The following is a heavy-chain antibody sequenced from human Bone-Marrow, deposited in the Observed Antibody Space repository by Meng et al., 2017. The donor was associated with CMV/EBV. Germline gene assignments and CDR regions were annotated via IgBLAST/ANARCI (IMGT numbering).Heavy chain of an antibody. Sequence: ASVKVSCKASGYTFTSYGISWVRQAPGQGLEWMGWISAYNGNTNYAQKLQGRVTMTRDTSISTAYMELSRLRSDDTAVYYCARNPDYYDSSGYYMGGSNWFDPWGQGTLVTVSS. V-gene: IGHV1-18*01. CDR1: GYTFTSYG. CDR3: ARNPDYYDSSGYYMGGSNWFDP. J-gene: IGHJ5*02. D-gene: IGHD3-22*01. CDR2: ISAYNGNT.